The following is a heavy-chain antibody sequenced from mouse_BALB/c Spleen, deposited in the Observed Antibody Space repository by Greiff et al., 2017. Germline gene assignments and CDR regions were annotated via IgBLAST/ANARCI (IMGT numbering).Heavy chain of an antibody. CDR3: AIAYGKGAMDY. J-gene: IGHJ4*01. V-gene: IGHV5-6-5*01. CDR1: GFTFSSYA. CDR2: ISSGGST. D-gene: IGHD2-1*01. Sequence: EVHLVESGGGLVKPGGSLKLSCAASGFTFSSYAMSWVRQTPEKRLEWVASISSGGSTYYPDSVKGRFTISRDNARNILYLQMSSLRSEDTAMYYCAIAYGKGAMDYWGQGTSITVSS.